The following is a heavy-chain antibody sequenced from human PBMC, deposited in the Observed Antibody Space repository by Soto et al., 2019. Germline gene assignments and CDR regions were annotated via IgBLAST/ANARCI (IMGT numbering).Heavy chain of an antibody. V-gene: IGHV3-7*04. CDR2: IKQDGGEK. Sequence: EVQLVESGGGMVQPGGSLRLSCATSGISFSSYWMSWVRQAPGKGLEWVANIKQDGGEKYYVDSVKGRFTISRDNATKSLYLQMNSLRVEDTAVYYCVMEGWSTGRYYFDYWGQGTLVTVSS. CDR3: VMEGWSTGRYYFDY. D-gene: IGHD6-19*01. J-gene: IGHJ4*02. CDR1: GISFSSYW.